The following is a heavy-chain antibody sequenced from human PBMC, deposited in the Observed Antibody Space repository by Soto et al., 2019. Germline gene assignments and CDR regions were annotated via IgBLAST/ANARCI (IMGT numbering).Heavy chain of an antibody. CDR1: GGTFSSYA. CDR3: ARWGLAYYYYYGMDV. D-gene: IGHD3-16*01. CDR2: IIPIFGTA. V-gene: IGHV1-69*01. Sequence: QVQLVQSGAEVKTPGSSVKVSCKSSGGTFSSYAISWVRQAPGHGLEWMGGIIPIFGTANYAQKFQGRVTITADESTSTAYMELSSLRSEDTAVYYCARWGLAYYYYYGMDVWGQGTTVTVAS. J-gene: IGHJ6*02.